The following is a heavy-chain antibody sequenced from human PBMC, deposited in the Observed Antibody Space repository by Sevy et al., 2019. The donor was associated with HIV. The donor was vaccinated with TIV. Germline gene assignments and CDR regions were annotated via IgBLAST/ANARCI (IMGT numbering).Heavy chain of an antibody. V-gene: IGHV4-34*01. Sequence: QLRETLSLTCAVYGGSFSGYYWSWIRQPPGKGLEWIGEINHSGSTNYNPSLKSRVTISVDTSKNQFSLKLSSVTAADTAVYYCARGNYYGSGSYYYPSRFWFDPWGQGTLVTVSS. J-gene: IGHJ5*02. D-gene: IGHD3-10*01. CDR1: GGSFSGYY. CDR3: ARGNYYGSGSYYYPSRFWFDP. CDR2: INHSGST.